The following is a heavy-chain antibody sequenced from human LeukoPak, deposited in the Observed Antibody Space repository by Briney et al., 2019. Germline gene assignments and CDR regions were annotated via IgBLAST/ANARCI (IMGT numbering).Heavy chain of an antibody. CDR2: INSDERDT. Sequence: PGGSLRLSCAASGFTFTNYWMHWVRQAPGKGLVWVSRINSDERDTNYADSVKGRFTISRDNARNTVYLQMNSLRAEDTAVYYCARGWVPSDITLKWGQGTMVTVSS. J-gene: IGHJ3*01. D-gene: IGHD3-22*01. CDR3: ARGWVPSDITLK. V-gene: IGHV3-74*01. CDR1: GFTFTNYW.